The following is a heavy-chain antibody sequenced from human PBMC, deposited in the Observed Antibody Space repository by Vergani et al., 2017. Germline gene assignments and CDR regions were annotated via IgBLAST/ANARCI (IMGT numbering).Heavy chain of an antibody. Sequence: QVQLVQSGAEVKKPGSSVKVSCKASGGTFSSYTISWVRQAPGQGLEWMGRIIPILGIANYAQKFQGRVTITADKSTRTAYMELSSLRSEDTAVYYCALAEGDYGSGSYLYYYYYGMDVWGQGTTVTVSS. CDR3: ALAEGDYGSGSYLYYYYYGMDV. CDR1: GGTFSSYT. V-gene: IGHV1-69*02. D-gene: IGHD3-10*01. CDR2: IIPILGIA. J-gene: IGHJ6*02.